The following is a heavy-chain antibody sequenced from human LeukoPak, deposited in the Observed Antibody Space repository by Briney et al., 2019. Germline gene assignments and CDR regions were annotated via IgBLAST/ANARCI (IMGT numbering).Heavy chain of an antibody. CDR2: FYTSGST. CDR3: ARETTLGPTSRMDV. J-gene: IGHJ6*04. CDR1: GGSVSSGRYY. V-gene: IGHV4-61*02. Sequence: PSETLSLTCSISGGSVSSGRYYWTWIRQPAGKGLEWIGRFYTSGSTNYNPSLESRVTISIDTSKNQFSLKLSSVTAADTAVYYCARETTLGPTSRMDVWGKGTTVTVSS. D-gene: IGHD1-26*01.